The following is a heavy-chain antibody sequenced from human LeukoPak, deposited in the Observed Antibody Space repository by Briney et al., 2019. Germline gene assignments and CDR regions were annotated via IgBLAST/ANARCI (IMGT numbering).Heavy chain of an antibody. CDR1: GFTFSSYA. J-gene: IGHJ4*02. CDR2: ITDSGGNT. Sequence: GGSLRLSCAASGFTFSSYAMSWVRQAPGKRLEWVSTITDSGGNTYCADSVRGRFTISRDNSKNTLYLQMNSLGAEDTAIYYCAKFGSYGGHWGQGTLVTVSS. V-gene: IGHV3-23*01. D-gene: IGHD5-18*01. CDR3: AKFGSYGGH.